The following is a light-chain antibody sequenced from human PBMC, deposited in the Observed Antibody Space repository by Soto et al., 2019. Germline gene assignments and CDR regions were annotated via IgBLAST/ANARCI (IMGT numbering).Light chain of an antibody. V-gene: IGKV3-15*01. CDR3: QHYNNWPLT. CDR1: ESVNRN. Sequence: EVVMTQAPATLSVSRGGRATLSCRASESVNRNLAWYQQRTGQSPRXLLYGASTRATGTPARFSGSGYGTEFNLTITSLQSDDFALYFCQHYNNWPLTFGGGTKVDIK. CDR2: GAS. J-gene: IGKJ4*01.